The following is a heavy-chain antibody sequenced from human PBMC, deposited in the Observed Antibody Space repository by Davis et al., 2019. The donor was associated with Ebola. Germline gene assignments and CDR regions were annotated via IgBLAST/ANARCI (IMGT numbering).Heavy chain of an antibody. Sequence: GESLKISCAASGFTFSSYWMSWVRQAPGKGLEWVANIKQDGSEKYSVDSVKGRFTISRDNAKNSLYLQMNSLRAEDTAVYYCARFIEPYCGGDCLGAFDIWGQGTMVTVSS. J-gene: IGHJ3*02. V-gene: IGHV3-7*01. CDR2: IKQDGSEK. CDR1: GFTFSSYW. CDR3: ARFIEPYCGGDCLGAFDI. D-gene: IGHD2-21*01.